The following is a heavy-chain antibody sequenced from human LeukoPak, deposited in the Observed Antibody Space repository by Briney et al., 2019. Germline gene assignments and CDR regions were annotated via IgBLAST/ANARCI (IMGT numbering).Heavy chain of an antibody. D-gene: IGHD6-19*01. J-gene: IGHJ4*02. CDR3: ARVAVSGINSRYEIDY. CDR2: PYYSAST. V-gene: IGHV4-39*07. CDR1: GGSISSSSYY. Sequence: PSEPPSLTCSVSGGSISSSSYYWGWIRQPPGKGLAWSGRPYYSASTYYNPSRKSRVTISEDSSKNLFSLTLSSVTAADQTVYYCARVAVSGINSRYEIDYWGQGTLVTFSS.